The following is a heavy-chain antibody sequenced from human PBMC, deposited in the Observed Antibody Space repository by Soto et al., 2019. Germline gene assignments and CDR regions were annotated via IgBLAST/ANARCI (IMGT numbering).Heavy chain of an antibody. J-gene: IGHJ6*02. V-gene: IGHV1-2*04. CDR3: ARAIVGATSYYGMDV. D-gene: IGHD1-26*01. CDR1: GYTFTGYY. CDR2: INPNSGGT. Sequence: ASVKVSCKASGYTFTGYYMHWVRQAPGQGPEWMGWINPNSGGTNYAQKFQGWVTMTRGTSISTAYMELSRLRSDDTAVYYCARAIVGATSYYGMDVWGQGTTVTVSS.